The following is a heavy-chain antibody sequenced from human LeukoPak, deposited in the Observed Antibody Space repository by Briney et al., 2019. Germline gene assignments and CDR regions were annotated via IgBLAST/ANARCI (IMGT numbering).Heavy chain of an antibody. V-gene: IGHV3-30*02. CDR2: IRYDGSNK. D-gene: IGHD1-26*01. J-gene: IGHJ4*02. Sequence: GGSLRLSCAAAGFTFSSYGMHWVRQAPGKGRELVTFIRYDGSNKYHADAVKGPFTISRHNSKNTLYLQMNSLTAEDTAVYYCAKPYSGSYPFLFDYWGQGTLVTVSS. CDR1: GFTFSSYG. CDR3: AKPYSGSYPFLFDY.